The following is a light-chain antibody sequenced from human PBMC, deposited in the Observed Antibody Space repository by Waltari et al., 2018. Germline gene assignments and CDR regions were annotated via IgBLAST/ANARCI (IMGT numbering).Light chain of an antibody. V-gene: IGKV1-5*03. Sequence: DIQMTQTPSTLSASVGDRVTITCRASESIRTYLAWYQQKAGKAPKLLIYKASTLERGVPSRFSGSGSGTEFTLTISSLQPDDSATYYCQQSKTYSTFGGGTTVEIK. CDR1: ESIRTY. CDR2: KAS. J-gene: IGKJ4*01. CDR3: QQSKTYST.